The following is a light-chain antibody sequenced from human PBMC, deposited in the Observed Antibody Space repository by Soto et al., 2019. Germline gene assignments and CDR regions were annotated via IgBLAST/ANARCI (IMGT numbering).Light chain of an antibody. CDR2: DVS. Sequence: QSVLTQYASVSGSPGQSITISCTGTSSDVGDFNYVSWYQQHPGKAPKLIIYDVSNRPSGVSNRFSGSKSGNTASLTISGLQDEDEADYYCSSYTSSSTLYVFGTGTKVTV. V-gene: IGLV2-14*01. J-gene: IGLJ1*01. CDR1: SSDVGDFNY. CDR3: SSYTSSSTLYV.